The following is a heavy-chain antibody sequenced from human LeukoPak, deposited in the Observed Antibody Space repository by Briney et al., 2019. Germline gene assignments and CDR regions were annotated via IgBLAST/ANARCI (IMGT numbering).Heavy chain of an antibody. CDR2: IRYDGSNK. CDR3: AKRDRMYTSGSYYFDY. J-gene: IGHJ4*02. D-gene: IGHD6-19*01. Sequence: GGSLRLYCAASGFTFSNYGMHWVRQAPGKGLEWVAFIRYDGSNKYYADSVKGRFTISRDNSKNTLYLQMNSLRAEDTAVYYCAKRDRMYTSGSYYFDYWGQRTLVTVSS. CDR1: GFTFSNYG. V-gene: IGHV3-30*02.